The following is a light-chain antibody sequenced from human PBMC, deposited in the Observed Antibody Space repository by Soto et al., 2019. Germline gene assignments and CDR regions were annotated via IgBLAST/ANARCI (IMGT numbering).Light chain of an antibody. Sequence: DIQMTQSPSTLSASVGDRVTITGRASQSISSWLDWYQQKPGKAPKLLVYKASSLESGVPSRFSGSGSGTEFTLTISSLQPDDFATYYCQQYNSYSTFGQGTKVEIK. CDR2: KAS. CDR1: QSISSW. CDR3: QQYNSYST. J-gene: IGKJ1*01. V-gene: IGKV1-5*03.